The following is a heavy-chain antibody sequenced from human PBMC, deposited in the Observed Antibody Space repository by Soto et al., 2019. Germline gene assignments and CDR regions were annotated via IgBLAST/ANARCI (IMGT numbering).Heavy chain of an antibody. D-gene: IGHD1-26*01. Sequence: ASVKVSCKASGYTFTSYSMHWVRQAPGQRLEWMGWINAGNGNTKYSQKFQGRVTITRDTSASTAYMELSSLRSEDTAVYYCARSDRQLQMDYWGQGTLVTVSS. V-gene: IGHV1-3*01. CDR3: ARSDRQLQMDY. CDR1: GYTFTSYS. J-gene: IGHJ4*02. CDR2: INAGNGNT.